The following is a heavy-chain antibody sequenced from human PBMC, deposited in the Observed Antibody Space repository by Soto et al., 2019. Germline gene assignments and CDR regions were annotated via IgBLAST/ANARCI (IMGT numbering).Heavy chain of an antibody. CDR2: INHSGSA. CDR1: GGSFIDYS. CDR3: ARVSDY. V-gene: IGHV4-34*01. Sequence: QVLLQQWGAGRLKPSETLSLTCAVYGGSFIDYSWGWIRQSPGTGLEWIGEINHSGSANYSPSLKSRVTISVDTSKNQFSLKLYSVTAADAAVYYCARVSDYWSQGTLVTVS. J-gene: IGHJ4*02.